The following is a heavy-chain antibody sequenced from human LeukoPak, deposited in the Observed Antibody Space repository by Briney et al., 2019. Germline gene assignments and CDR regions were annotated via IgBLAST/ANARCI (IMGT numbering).Heavy chain of an antibody. CDR2: INPNGGGT. V-gene: IGHV1-2*06. D-gene: IGHD3-10*01. Sequence: ASVKVSCKASGYTFTAYYMHWVRRAPGQGLEWMGRINPNGGGTNFAQKFQGRVTMTRNTSISTAYMELSRLRSDDTAVYYCARASYYGSGIDSWGQGTLVTVSS. CDR3: ARASYYGSGIDS. J-gene: IGHJ4*02. CDR1: GYTFTAYY.